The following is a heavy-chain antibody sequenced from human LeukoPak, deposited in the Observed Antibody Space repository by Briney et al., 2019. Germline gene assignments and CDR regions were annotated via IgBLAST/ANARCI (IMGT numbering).Heavy chain of an antibody. J-gene: IGHJ6*02. CDR2: IYSGGTT. CDR3: ARDPYCSGGTCYPAPYYGLDV. CDR1: GFTISANY. V-gene: IGHV3-66*01. D-gene: IGHD2-15*01. Sequence: GGSLRLSCAASGFTISANYMSWVRQAPGKGLEWVAVIYSGGTTFYTDSVEGRFTISRDISKNTLYLQMNSLRAEDTAVYYCARDPYCSGGTCYPAPYYGLDVWGQGTTVTVSS.